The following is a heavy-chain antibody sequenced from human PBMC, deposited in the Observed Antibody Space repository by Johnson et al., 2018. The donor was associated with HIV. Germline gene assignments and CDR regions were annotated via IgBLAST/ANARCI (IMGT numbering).Heavy chain of an antibody. J-gene: IGHJ3*02. CDR3: ARTNSGSYYRPGAFDI. CDR1: GFIVSSNY. V-gene: IGHV3-66*01. Sequence: VQLVESGGGLVQPGGSLRLSCAASGFIVSSNYMSWVRQAPGKGLEWVSVLYSGGTTYYADSVKGRFTISRDNSKNTLYLQMTSLRAEDTAVYYCARTNSGSYYRPGAFDIWGQGTMVTVSS. CDR2: LYSGGTT. D-gene: IGHD3-10*01.